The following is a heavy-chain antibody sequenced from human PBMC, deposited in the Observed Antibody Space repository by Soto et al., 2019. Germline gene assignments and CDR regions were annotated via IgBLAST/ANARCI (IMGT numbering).Heavy chain of an antibody. CDR2: IYYSGTT. D-gene: IGHD3-10*01. CDR1: GGSISSGGYY. Sequence: QVQLQESGPGLVKPSQTLSLTCTVSGGSISSGGYYWSWIRQHPGKGLEWIGYIYYSGTTFYNPSLKSRATTSVDTSKNQFSMSLSTVTAAVTAVYFCARGYYYGSGTIILDYWGQGTLVTVSS. CDR3: ARGYYYGSGTIILDY. V-gene: IGHV4-31*03. J-gene: IGHJ4*02.